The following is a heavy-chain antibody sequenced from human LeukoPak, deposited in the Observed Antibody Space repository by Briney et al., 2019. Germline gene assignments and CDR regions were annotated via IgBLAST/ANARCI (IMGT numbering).Heavy chain of an antibody. Sequence: ASVKVSCKASGYTFTGYYMHWVRQAPGQGLEWMGIINPSGGSTSYAQKFQGRVTMTRDMSTSTVYMELSSLRSEDTAVYYCARTRITMVRGVIITNIEALFDYWGQGTLVTVSS. CDR3: ARTRITMVRGVIITNIEALFDY. CDR2: INPSGGST. V-gene: IGHV1-46*01. J-gene: IGHJ4*02. CDR1: GYTFTGYY. D-gene: IGHD3-10*01.